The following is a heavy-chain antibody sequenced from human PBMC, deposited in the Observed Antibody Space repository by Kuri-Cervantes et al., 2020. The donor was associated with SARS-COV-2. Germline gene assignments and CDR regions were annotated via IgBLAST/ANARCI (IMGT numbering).Heavy chain of an antibody. J-gene: IGHJ4*02. D-gene: IGHD2-21*02. V-gene: IGHV4-34*01. CDR3: ARGLKEAKHIVVVTAIRETRRFDY. CDR2: INHSGST. Sequence: SETLSLTCAVYGGSFSGYYWSWIRQPPGKGLEWIGEINHSGSTNYSPSLKSRVTISVDTSKNQFSLKLSSVTAADTAVYYCARGLKEAKHIVVVTAIRETRRFDYWGQGTLVTVSS. CDR1: GGSFSGYY.